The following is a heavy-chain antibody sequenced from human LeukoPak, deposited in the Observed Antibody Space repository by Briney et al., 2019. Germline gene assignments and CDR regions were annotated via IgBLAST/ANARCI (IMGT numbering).Heavy chain of an antibody. CDR2: IIPIFGTA. CDR3: ARDRPTYYYDSSGSANAFDI. CDR1: GYTFTSYD. D-gene: IGHD3-22*01. V-gene: IGHV1-69*05. Sequence: SVKVSCKASGYTFTSYDINWVRQATGQGLEWMGRIIPIFGTANYAQKFQGRVTITTDESTSTAYMELSSLRSEDTAVYYCARDRPTYYYDSSGSANAFDIWGQGTMVTVSS. J-gene: IGHJ3*02.